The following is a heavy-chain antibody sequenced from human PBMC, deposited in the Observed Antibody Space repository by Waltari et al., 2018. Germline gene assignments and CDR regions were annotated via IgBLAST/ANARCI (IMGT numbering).Heavy chain of an antibody. CDR1: GGSISSGGYS. Sequence: QLQLQESGSGLVKPSQTLSLTCILSGGSISSGGYSWSWIRQPPGKGLEWIGYIYNSGSTYYNPSVKSRVTMSVDRSKKQFSLKVNSVTAADTAVYYCARGGGFPRAFDIWGQGAMVIVSS. CDR3: ARGGGFPRAFDI. J-gene: IGHJ3*02. CDR2: IYNSGST. D-gene: IGHD3-16*01. V-gene: IGHV4-30-2*01.